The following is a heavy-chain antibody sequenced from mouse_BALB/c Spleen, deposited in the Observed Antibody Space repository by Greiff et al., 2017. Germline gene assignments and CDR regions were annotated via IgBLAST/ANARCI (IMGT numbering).Heavy chain of an antibody. Sequence: DVKLVESGGGLVKPGGSLKLSCAASGFAFSSYDMSWVRQTPEKRLEWVAYISSGGGSTYYPDTVKGRFTISRDNAKNTLYLQMSSLKSEDTAMYYCARQGTGTGFAYWGQGTLVTVSA. D-gene: IGHD4-1*01. CDR3: ARQGTGTGFAY. J-gene: IGHJ3*01. V-gene: IGHV5-12-1*01. CDR2: ISSGGGST. CDR1: GFAFSSYD.